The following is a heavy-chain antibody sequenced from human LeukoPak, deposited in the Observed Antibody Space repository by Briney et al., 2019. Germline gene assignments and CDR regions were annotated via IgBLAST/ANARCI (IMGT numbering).Heavy chain of an antibody. D-gene: IGHD3-16*02. CDR1: GYTFTSYG. CDR3: ARDAYDYVWGSYRYPSYFDY. Sequence: ASVKVSCKASGYTFTSYGISWVRQAPGQGLEWMGWINPNSGGTNYAQKFQGRVTMTRDTSISTAYMELSRLRSDDTAVCYCARDAYDYVWGSYRYPSYFDYWGQGTLVTVSS. V-gene: IGHV1-2*02. CDR2: INPNSGGT. J-gene: IGHJ4*02.